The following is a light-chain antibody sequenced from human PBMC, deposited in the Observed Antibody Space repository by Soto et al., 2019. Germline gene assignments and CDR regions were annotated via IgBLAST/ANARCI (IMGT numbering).Light chain of an antibody. CDR1: QTISTY. Sequence: DIQMTQSPSSLSASVGDRVTITCRASQTISTYLNWYQQKPGKAPRLLIYDASSLLSGVPSRFSGSGSGTDFTLTIASLQPEDFAVYYCQLYGTSPKPFGQGTKVEIK. J-gene: IGKJ1*01. CDR3: QLYGTSPKP. CDR2: DAS. V-gene: IGKV1-39*02.